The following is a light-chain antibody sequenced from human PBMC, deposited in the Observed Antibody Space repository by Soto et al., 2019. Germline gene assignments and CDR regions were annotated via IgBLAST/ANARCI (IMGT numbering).Light chain of an antibody. Sequence: QSVRTQPASVSGSPGQSIAISCTGTFSDGGGYDYVSWYQQHPDKAPKLMIYEVTKRPSGVSNRFSGSKSGNTASLTISGLQPEDEADNYCSSHTSGSTRVFGSGTEVTVL. CDR1: FSDGGGYDY. J-gene: IGLJ1*01. CDR2: EVT. V-gene: IGLV2-14*01. CDR3: SSHTSGSTRV.